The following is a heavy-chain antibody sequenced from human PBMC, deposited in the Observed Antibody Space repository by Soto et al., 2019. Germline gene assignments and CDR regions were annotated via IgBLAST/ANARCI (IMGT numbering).Heavy chain of an antibody. CDR2: ITSSSTYI. Sequence: GGSLILSCAASGFTFRSYSMNWVRQAPGKGLERVSSITSSSTYIYYADSVKGRFTISRDNAKNSLSLQMNSLRAEDTAVYYCARKNHGYPSDVWGQGTTVTVSS. CDR3: ARKNHGYPSDV. J-gene: IGHJ6*02. CDR1: GFTFRSYS. V-gene: IGHV3-21*01. D-gene: IGHD5-18*01.